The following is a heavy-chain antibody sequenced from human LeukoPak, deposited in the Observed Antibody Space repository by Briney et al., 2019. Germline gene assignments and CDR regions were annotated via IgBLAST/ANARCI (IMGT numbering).Heavy chain of an antibody. CDR1: GFTFSSYS. CDR3: AKDQSDGDYSHWYFDL. CDR2: ISSTGSYT. V-gene: IGHV3-21*01. J-gene: IGHJ2*01. D-gene: IGHD4-17*01. Sequence: GGSLRLSCAASGFTFSSYSMTWVRQAPGRGLEWVSFISSTGSYTNYADAVKGRFTISRDSAKNSLYLQMNSLRDEDTAVYYCAKDQSDGDYSHWYFDLWGRGTLVTVSS.